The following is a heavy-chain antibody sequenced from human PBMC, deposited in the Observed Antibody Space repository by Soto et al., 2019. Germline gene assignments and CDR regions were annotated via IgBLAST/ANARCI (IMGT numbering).Heavy chain of an antibody. CDR1: GGSFQKYG. D-gene: IGHD3-10*01. CDR2: VIPMFGTA. CDR3: VREVGRVAKCDRLLCYYSGLDV. J-gene: IGHJ6*02. Sequence: QVLLVQSGAEVKKPGSSVKVSCKASGGSFQKYGVSWVRQAPGQGPEWIGGVIPMFGTAHHAPKMKGRIRITADEPTATVYMELTSLTHEDTAVYYCVREVGRVAKCDRLLCYYSGLDVWGPGTPVTVSS. V-gene: IGHV1-69*01.